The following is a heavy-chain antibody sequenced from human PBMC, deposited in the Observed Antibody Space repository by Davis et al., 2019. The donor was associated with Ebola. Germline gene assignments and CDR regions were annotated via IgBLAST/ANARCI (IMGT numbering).Heavy chain of an antibody. CDR1: GFTFDDYA. V-gene: IGHV3-9*01. CDR2: ISWNSDKI. CDR3: VKDLAALLGFNGMDV. Sequence: GGSLRLSCAASGFTFDDYAMHWVRQAPGKGLEWVSGISWNSDKIEYADSVKGRVTISRDNAKNSLYLQMDNLRVEDTALYYCVKDLAALLGFNGMDVWGQGTTVIVSS. D-gene: IGHD3-16*01. J-gene: IGHJ6*02.